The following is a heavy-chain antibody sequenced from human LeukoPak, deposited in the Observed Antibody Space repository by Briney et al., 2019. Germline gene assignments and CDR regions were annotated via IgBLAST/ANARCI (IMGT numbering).Heavy chain of an antibody. CDR1: GFTFSSYA. J-gene: IGHJ4*02. CDR2: ISGSGGST. Sequence: GGSLRLSCAASGFTFSSYAMSWVRQAPGKGLEWVSAISGSGGSTYYADSVKGRFTISRDNSKNTLYLQMNSLRAEDTAVYYCAKGSNKLLWFGELSPYDYWGQGTLVTVSS. V-gene: IGHV3-23*01. D-gene: IGHD3-10*01. CDR3: AKGSNKLLWFGELSPYDY.